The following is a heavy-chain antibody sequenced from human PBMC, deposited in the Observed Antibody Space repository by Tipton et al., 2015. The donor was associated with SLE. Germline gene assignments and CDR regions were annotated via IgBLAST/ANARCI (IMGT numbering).Heavy chain of an antibody. Sequence: TLSLTCTVSGGSISSSSYYWGWIRRPPGKGLEWIGSIYYSGSTYYNPSLKSRVTISVDTSKNQFSLKLSSVTAADTAVYYCAGTVGSGSYSPIDYWGQGTLVTVSS. CDR3: AGTVGSGSYSPIDY. J-gene: IGHJ4*02. V-gene: IGHV4-39*07. CDR1: GGSISSSSYY. D-gene: IGHD3-10*01. CDR2: IYYSGST.